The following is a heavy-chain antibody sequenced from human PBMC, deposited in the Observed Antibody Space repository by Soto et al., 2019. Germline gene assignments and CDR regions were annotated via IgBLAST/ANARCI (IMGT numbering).Heavy chain of an antibody. V-gene: IGHV1-58*02. J-gene: IGHJ4*02. CDR1: GFTFSHSV. Sequence: SVKVSCKASGFTFSHSVMQWVRQARGQSLEWIGWIVVGSGNTNYAQKFKERVTISWDMSTNTAYMELSSLRSEDTAVYYCARDWAAAGPFDYWGQGTLVTVSS. CDR2: IVVGSGNT. D-gene: IGHD6-13*01. CDR3: ARDWAAAGPFDY.